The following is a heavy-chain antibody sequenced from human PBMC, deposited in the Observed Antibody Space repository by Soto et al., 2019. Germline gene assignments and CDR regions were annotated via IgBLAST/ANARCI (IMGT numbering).Heavy chain of an antibody. CDR2: IKQDGGEK. J-gene: IGHJ3*02. CDR1: GFTFSSYW. Sequence: GGSLRLSCAASGFTFSSYWMSWVRQAPGKGLEWVANIKQDGGEKYYVDSVKGRFTISRDNAKNSLYLQMNSLRAEDTAVYYCARGGLLWFGEILNAFDIWGQGTMVTVSS. CDR3: ARGGLLWFGEILNAFDI. D-gene: IGHD3-10*01. V-gene: IGHV3-7*01.